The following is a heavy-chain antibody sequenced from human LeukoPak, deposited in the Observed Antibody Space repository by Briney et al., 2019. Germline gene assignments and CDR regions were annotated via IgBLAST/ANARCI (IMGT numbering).Heavy chain of an antibody. CDR1: GFTFSRYS. J-gene: IGHJ3*02. CDR2: ISISSNYI. V-gene: IGHV3-21*01. CDR3: ARGSRFGVVERDAFDI. D-gene: IGHD3-3*01. Sequence: SGGSLRLSCAASGFTFSRYSMNWVRQAPGKGLEWVSSISISSNYIYYADSVKGRFTISRDNAKNSLYLQVNSLRAEDTAVYYCARGSRFGVVERDAFDIWGQGTMVTVSS.